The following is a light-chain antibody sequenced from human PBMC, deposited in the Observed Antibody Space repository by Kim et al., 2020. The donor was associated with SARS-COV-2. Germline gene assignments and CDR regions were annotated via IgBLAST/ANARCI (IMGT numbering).Light chain of an antibody. J-gene: IGKJ1*01. CDR2: GAS. Sequence: EIVLTQSPGTLSLSPGERATLSGRASQTISSSYLGWYQQKPGQAPRLLIYGASNGATGVPDRFSGSESGTDLTLTITRLEPEDFATYYCHYYGMSPWTFGQGTKVNIK. CDR1: QTISSSY. V-gene: IGKV3-20*01. CDR3: HYYGMSPWT.